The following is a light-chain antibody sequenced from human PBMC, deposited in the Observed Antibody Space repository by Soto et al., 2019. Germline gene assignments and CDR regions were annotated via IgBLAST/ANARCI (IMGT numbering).Light chain of an antibody. Sequence: DIVMTQSPLSLPVTPGEPASISCRSSQSLLHSNAYHYLDWYLQKPGQSPQLLIYLGSNRASGVPDRFSGSGSGTDFTLKISRVEAEDVGVYYCMQALQTPRTFGQGTRVEIK. CDR3: MQALQTPRT. J-gene: IGKJ1*01. CDR1: QSLLHSNAYHY. V-gene: IGKV2-28*01. CDR2: LGS.